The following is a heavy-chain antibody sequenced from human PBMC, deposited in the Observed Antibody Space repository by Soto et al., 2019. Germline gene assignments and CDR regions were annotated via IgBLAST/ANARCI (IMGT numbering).Heavy chain of an antibody. CDR2: IYYSGST. V-gene: IGHV4-61*01. CDR1: GGSVSSGSYY. CDR3: ARERGGRYCISTSCYDGLNWFDP. Sequence: PSETLSLTCTVSGGSVSSGSYYWSWIRQPPGKGLEWIGYIYYSGSTNYNPSLKSRVTISVDTSKNQFSLKLSSVTAADTAVYYCARERGGRYCISTSCYDGLNWFDPWGQGTLVTVSS. J-gene: IGHJ5*02. D-gene: IGHD2-2*01.